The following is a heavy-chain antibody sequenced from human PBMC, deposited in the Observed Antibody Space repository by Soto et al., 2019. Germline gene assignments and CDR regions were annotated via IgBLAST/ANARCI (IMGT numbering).Heavy chain of an antibody. CDR3: ARVSDFWSGYHAYYYYYMDV. CDR1: GYTFTSYA. J-gene: IGHJ6*03. CDR2: INAGNGNT. Sequence: AASVKVSCKASGYTFTSYAMHWVRQAPGQRLEWMGWINAGNGNTKYSQKFQGRVTITRDTSASTAYMELSSLRSEDTAVYYCARVSDFWSGYHAYYYYYMDVWGKGTTVTVSS. V-gene: IGHV1-3*01. D-gene: IGHD3-3*01.